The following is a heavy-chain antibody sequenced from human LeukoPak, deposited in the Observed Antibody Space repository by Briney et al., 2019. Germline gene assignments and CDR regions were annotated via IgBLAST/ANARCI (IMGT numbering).Heavy chain of an antibody. Sequence: SETLSLTCTVFGGSISSSYWSWGRQPPGKGLEWIGYIYYSGSTNYNPSLKSRVTISVDTSKNQFSLKLSSVTAADTAVYYCVRDQGTWWFDPWGQGTLVTVSS. J-gene: IGHJ5*02. CDR1: GGSISSSY. CDR2: IYYSGST. CDR3: VRDQGTWWFDP. D-gene: IGHD3-10*01. V-gene: IGHV4-59*01.